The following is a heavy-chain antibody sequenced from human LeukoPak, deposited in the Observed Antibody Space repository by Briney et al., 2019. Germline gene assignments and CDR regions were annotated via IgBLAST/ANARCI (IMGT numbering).Heavy chain of an antibody. D-gene: IGHD6-13*01. CDR3: ARGSIAAADDAFDI. CDR1: GFTFSSYS. V-gene: IGHV3-21*01. Sequence: GGSLRLSCAASGFTFSSYSMNWVRQAPGKGLEWVSSISSSSYIYYADSVKGRFTISRDNAKNSLYLHMNSLRADDTAVHYCARGSIAAADDAFDIWGQGTMVTVSS. CDR2: ISSSSYI. J-gene: IGHJ3*02.